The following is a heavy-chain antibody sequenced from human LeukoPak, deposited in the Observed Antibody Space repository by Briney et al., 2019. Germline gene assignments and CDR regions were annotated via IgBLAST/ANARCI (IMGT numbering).Heavy chain of an antibody. D-gene: IGHD2-15*01. J-gene: IGHJ4*02. CDR2: INHSGST. CDR3: ARRDSGGPWRW. Sequence: SETLSLTCAVYGGSFSGYYWSWIRQPPGKGLEWIGEINHSGSTNYNPSLKSRVTISVDTSKNQFSLKLSSVTAADTAVYYCARRDSGGPWRWWGQGTLVTVSS. CDR1: GGSFSGYY. V-gene: IGHV4-34*01.